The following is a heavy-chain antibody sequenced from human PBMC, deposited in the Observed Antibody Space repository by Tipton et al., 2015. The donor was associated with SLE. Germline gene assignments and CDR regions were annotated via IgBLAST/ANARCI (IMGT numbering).Heavy chain of an antibody. V-gene: IGHV3-23*03. CDR3: ARLVVIAEYHLDH. CDR2: IYSGGST. D-gene: IGHD2-21*01. Sequence: SLRLSCAASGFTFSSYGMAWVRQAPGKGLEWVSLIYSGGSTFYADSVRGRFTISRDNSMTTVYLQMNSLRAEDAAVYYCARLVVIAEYHLDHWGQGTLVTVSS. CDR1: GFTFSSYG. J-gene: IGHJ4*02.